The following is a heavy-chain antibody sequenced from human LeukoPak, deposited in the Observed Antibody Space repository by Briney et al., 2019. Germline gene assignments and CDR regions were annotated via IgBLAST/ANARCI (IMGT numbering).Heavy chain of an antibody. CDR2: INPSGGST. Sequence: ASVKVSCKASGYTFTSYYMHWVRQAPGQGLEWMGIINPSGGSTSYAQKFQGRVTMTRDTSTSTVYMELSSLRSGDTAVYYCAREDCSSTSCYNWFDPWGQGTLVTVSS. J-gene: IGHJ5*02. D-gene: IGHD2-2*01. CDR3: AREDCSSTSCYNWFDP. V-gene: IGHV1-46*01. CDR1: GYTFTSYY.